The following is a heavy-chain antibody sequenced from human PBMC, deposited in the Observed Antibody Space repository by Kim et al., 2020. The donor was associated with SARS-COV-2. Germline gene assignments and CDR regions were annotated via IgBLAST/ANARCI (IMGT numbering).Heavy chain of an antibody. Sequence: PSLKSRVTRSVDTSKTQFSLKLSSVTAADTAVYYCARGPVDYDFWSGRDYWGQGTLVTVSS. CDR3: ARGPVDYDFWSGRDY. V-gene: IGHV4-34*01. J-gene: IGHJ4*02. D-gene: IGHD3-3*01.